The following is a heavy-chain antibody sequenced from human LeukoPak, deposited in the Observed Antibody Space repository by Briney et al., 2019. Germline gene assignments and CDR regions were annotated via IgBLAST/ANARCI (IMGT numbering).Heavy chain of an antibody. J-gene: IGHJ5*02. CDR1: GGSISSGSYY. D-gene: IGHD2-2*01. V-gene: IGHV4-61*02. Sequence: SETLSLTCTVSGGSISSGSYYWSWIRQPAGKGLEWIGRIYTSGSTNYNPSLKSRVTISVDTSKNQFSLKLSSVTAADTAVYYCASIVACSSTSCYPRPWGQGTLVTVSS. CDR2: IYTSGST. CDR3: ASIVACSSTSCYPRP.